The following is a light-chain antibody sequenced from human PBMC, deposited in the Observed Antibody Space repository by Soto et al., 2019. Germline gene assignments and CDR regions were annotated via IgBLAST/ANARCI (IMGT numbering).Light chain of an antibody. CDR2: AAS. V-gene: IGKV1-6*01. Sequence: IEMTQSPSTLSASVGDRVTITCRASQGIRNDLDWFQQKPGKAPKLLIYAASNLQSGVPARFSGSGSGTDFTLTISSLQPEDFATYYCLQKYFYPFTFGPGTKVDIK. CDR3: LQKYFYPFT. J-gene: IGKJ3*01. CDR1: QGIRND.